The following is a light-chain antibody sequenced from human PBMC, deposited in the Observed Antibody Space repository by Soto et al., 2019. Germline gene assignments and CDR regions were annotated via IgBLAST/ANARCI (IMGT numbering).Light chain of an antibody. V-gene: IGKV3-20*01. CDR1: QTLVANY. J-gene: IGKJ4*01. CDR2: RAS. Sequence: VLTQAPGTLCLSPGDRATLSCRASQTLVANYLALYQHQPGQAPRILIYRASTRATGVSDRFSGGGSETDFTLTISRLEPEDFAVYYCQQFSSYPLTFGGGTKVDIK. CDR3: QQFSSYPLT.